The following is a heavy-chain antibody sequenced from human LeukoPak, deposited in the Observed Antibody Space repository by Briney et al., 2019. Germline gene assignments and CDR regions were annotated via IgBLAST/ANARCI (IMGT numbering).Heavy chain of an antibody. V-gene: IGHV3-30*18. CDR3: AKDEAYSSGWRVYYYYGMDV. J-gene: IGHJ6*02. Sequence: PGGSLRLSCAASGFTFSSYGMHWVRQAPGKGLEWVAVISYDGSNKYYADSVKGRFTISRDNSKSTLYLQMNSLRAEDTAVYYCAKDEAYSSGWRVYYYYGMDVWGQGTTVTVSS. CDR1: GFTFSSYG. CDR2: ISYDGSNK. D-gene: IGHD6-19*01.